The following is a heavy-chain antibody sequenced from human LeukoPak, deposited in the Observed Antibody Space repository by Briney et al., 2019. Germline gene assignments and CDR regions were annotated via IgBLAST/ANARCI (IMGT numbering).Heavy chain of an antibody. J-gene: IGHJ4*02. CDR3: EKDRGNCGGDCHFFEY. D-gene: IGHD2-21*02. CDR2: ISYDGENQ. CDR1: GFTFSSFG. V-gene: IGHV3-30*18. Sequence: GGSLRLSCAASGFTFSSFGMYWVRQAPGKGLEWVALISYDGENQDYVDSVKGRFTISRDNSKNRLYLQMISLRADDTAVYYCEKDRGNCGGDCHFFEYWGQGTLVTVSS.